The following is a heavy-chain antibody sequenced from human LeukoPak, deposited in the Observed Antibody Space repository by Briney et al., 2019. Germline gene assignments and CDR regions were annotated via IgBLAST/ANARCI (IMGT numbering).Heavy chain of an antibody. V-gene: IGHV3-23*01. D-gene: IGHD3-9*01. CDR3: AKGYDILDY. CDR1: GFTFSDYY. CDR2: ISGSGGST. Sequence: PGGSLRLSCAASGFTFSDYYMSWIRQAPGKGLEWVSAISGSGGSTYYADSVKGRFTISRDSSKNTLYLQMNSLRAEDTAIYYCAKGYDILDYWGQGTLVTVSS. J-gene: IGHJ4*02.